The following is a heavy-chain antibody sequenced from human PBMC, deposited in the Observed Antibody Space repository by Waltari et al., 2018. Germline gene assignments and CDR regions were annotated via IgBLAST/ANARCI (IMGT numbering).Heavy chain of an antibody. CDR3: AKIGSGGSFDY. CDR1: GGSISSSSYY. V-gene: IGHV4-39*01. J-gene: IGHJ4*02. Sequence: QLQLQESGPGLVKPSETLSLTCTVSGGSISSSSYYWGWIRQPPGKGLEWIGSIYYSGSTYYNPSLKSRVTISVDTSKNQFSLKLSSVTAADTAVYYCAKIGSGGSFDYWGQGTLVTVSS. D-gene: IGHD2-15*01. CDR2: IYYSGST.